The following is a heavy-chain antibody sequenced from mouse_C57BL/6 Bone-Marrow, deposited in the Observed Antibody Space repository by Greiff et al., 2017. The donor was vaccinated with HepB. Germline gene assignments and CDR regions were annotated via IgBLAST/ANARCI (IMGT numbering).Heavy chain of an antibody. CDR1: GYTFTSYW. J-gene: IGHJ1*03. Sequence: QVQLQQPGAELVMPGASVKLSCKASGYTFTSYWMHWVKQRPGQGLEWIGEIDPSDSYTNYNQKFKGKSTLTVDKSSSTAYMQLSSLTSEDSAVYYCANLGYFDVWGTGTTVTVSS. CDR2: IDPSDSYT. V-gene: IGHV1-69*01. CDR3: ANLGYFDV.